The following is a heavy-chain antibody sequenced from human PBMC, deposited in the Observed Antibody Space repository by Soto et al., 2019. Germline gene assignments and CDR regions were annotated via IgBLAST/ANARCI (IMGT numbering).Heavy chain of an antibody. CDR1: GGSISSGGYS. J-gene: IGHJ5*02. CDR2: IYHSGST. D-gene: IGHD3-10*01. CDR3: ARDDYGSGSYWFDP. V-gene: IGHV4-30-2*01. Sequence: SETLSLTCAVSGGSISSGGYSWSWIRQPPGKGLEWIGYIYHSGSTYYNPSLKSRVTISVDRSKNQFSLKLSSVTAADTAVYYCARDDYGSGSYWFDPWGQGTLVTVSS.